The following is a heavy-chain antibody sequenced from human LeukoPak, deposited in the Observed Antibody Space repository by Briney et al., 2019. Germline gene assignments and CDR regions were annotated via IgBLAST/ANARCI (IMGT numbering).Heavy chain of an antibody. CDR1: GGSISSGGYS. J-gene: IGHJ5*02. CDR2: IYHNGST. Sequence: SETLSLTCAVSGGSISSGGYSWSWIRQPPGKGLEWIGYIYHNGSTYYNPSLKSRVTISVDRSKNQFSLKLSSVTAADTAVYYCARSALGDYGSGSYDIGWFDPWGQGTLVTVSS. D-gene: IGHD3-10*01. V-gene: IGHV4-30-2*01. CDR3: ARSALGDYGSGSYDIGWFDP.